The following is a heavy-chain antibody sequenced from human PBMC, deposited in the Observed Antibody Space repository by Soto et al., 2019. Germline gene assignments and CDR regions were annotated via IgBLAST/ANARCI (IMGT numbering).Heavy chain of an antibody. CDR3: ASSRITMVPYGMEV. CDR2: INAGNGNT. V-gene: IGHV1-3*01. D-gene: IGHD3-10*01. CDR1: GYTFTSYA. Sequence: QVQRVQSGAAVKKPGASVKVSCKASGYTFTSYAMHWVRQAPGQRLEWMGRINAGNGNTKYSQKFQGRVTITRDTSASTVYMELSSLRSEDTAVYYCASSRITMVPYGMEVWGQGTTVTVSS. J-gene: IGHJ6*02.